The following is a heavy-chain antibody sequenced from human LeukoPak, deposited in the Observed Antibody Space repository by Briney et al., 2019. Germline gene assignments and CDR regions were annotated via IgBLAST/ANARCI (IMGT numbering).Heavy chain of an antibody. V-gene: IGHV5-10-1*01. CDR1: GNSLTSYW. J-gene: IGHJ4*02. Sequence: GESLRISCKNSGNSLTSYWITWVRQMPGKGLEWMGRIDPSDSYTNYSPSFHGHVSISADKSISTAYLQWISLTATDTAIYYCARQSPMGYFDYWGQGTLVTASS. D-gene: IGHD3-10*01. CDR3: ARQSPMGYFDY. CDR2: IDPSDSYT.